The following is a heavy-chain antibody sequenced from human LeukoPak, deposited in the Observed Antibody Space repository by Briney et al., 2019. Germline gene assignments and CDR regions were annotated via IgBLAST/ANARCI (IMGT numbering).Heavy chain of an antibody. J-gene: IGHJ4*02. CDR2: IIESGIST. D-gene: IGHD1-26*01. CDR1: GFTFNSYA. Sequence: GGSLRLSCAASGFTFNSYAMTWVRQAPEKGLEGVSSIIESGISTYYGDSVKGRFTISRDKSKNTLYLQMKSLRAEDTAVYYCATGSRGSYDYWGQGTLVTVSS. V-gene: IGHV3-23*01. CDR3: ATGSRGSYDY.